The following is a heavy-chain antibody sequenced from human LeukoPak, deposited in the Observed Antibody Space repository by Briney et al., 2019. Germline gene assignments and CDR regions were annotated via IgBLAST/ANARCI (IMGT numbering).Heavy chain of an antibody. CDR1: GFTFGDYA. V-gene: IGHV3-49*04. CDR3: IRLGAYWYFDL. D-gene: IGHD3-16*01. Sequence: GGSLRLSCATSGFTFGDYAMSWVRQAPGKGLEGVTFIRGKAYGPATEYAASVKGRFTISRDDSKSIAYLQMNSLKTEDTAVYYCIRLGAYWYFDLWGRGTLVTVSS. J-gene: IGHJ2*01. CDR2: IRGKAYGPAT.